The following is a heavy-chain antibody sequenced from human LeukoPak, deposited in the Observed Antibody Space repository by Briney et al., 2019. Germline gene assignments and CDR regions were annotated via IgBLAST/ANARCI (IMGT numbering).Heavy chain of an antibody. V-gene: IGHV3-53*01. J-gene: IGHJ4*02. CDR1: GFTVSSNY. CDR2: IYSGGST. D-gene: IGHD4-17*01. CDR3: ARVSTTGMTDAFDY. Sequence: GGSLRLSCAASGFTVSSNYMSWVRQAPGKGLEWVSVIYSGGSTYYADSVKGRFTISRDNSKNTLYLQMNSLRAEDTAVYYCARVSTTGMTDAFDYWGQGTLVNDSS.